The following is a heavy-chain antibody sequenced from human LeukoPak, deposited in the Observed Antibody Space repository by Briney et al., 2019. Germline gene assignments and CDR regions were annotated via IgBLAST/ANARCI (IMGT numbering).Heavy chain of an antibody. J-gene: IGHJ4*02. D-gene: IGHD5-24*01. Sequence: SETLSLTCTVSGGSISSYYWSWIRQPPGKGLEWLGYIYYSGSTNYNPSLKSRVTISVDTSKNQFSLKLSSVTAADTAVYYCARGGDGYKISQYYFDYWGQGTLVTVSS. CDR3: ARGGDGYKISQYYFDY. V-gene: IGHV4-59*01. CDR2: IYYSGST. CDR1: GGSISSYY.